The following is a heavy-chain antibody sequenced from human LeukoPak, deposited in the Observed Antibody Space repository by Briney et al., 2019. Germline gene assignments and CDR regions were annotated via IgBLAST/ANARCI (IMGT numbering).Heavy chain of an antibody. Sequence: GGSLRLSCAASGFTFDDYAMHWVRQAPGKGLVWVSRINSDGSSTSYADSVKGRFTISRDNAKNTLYLQMNSLRAEDTAVYYCARDLPYYDSSGPGAFDIWGQGTMVTVSS. CDR3: ARDLPYYDSSGPGAFDI. J-gene: IGHJ3*02. D-gene: IGHD3-22*01. V-gene: IGHV3-74*01. CDR1: GFTFDDYA. CDR2: INSDGSST.